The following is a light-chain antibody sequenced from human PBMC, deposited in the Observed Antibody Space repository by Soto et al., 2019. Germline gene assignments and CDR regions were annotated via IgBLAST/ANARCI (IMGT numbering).Light chain of an antibody. V-gene: IGKV2-28*01. Sequence: DIVMTQSPLSLPVTPGEPASVSCRSSQSLLHSSGYNYVDWYLQKPGQSPQLLIYLGSNRASGVPDRFSGSGSGTDFTLKISRVEAEDVGVYYCMQPLQTAWTFGQGTKV. CDR2: LGS. CDR1: QSLLHSSGYNY. J-gene: IGKJ1*01. CDR3: MQPLQTAWT.